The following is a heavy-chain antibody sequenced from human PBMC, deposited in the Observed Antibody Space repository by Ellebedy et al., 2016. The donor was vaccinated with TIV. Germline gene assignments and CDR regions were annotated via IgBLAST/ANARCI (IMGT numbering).Heavy chain of an antibody. CDR1: GYTFSTYW. CDR2: IYPGDSDT. J-gene: IGHJ3*01. CDR3: ARQLWGTYGFPDSFDL. V-gene: IGHV5-51*01. D-gene: IGHD3-10*01. Sequence: GESLKISCKGSGYTFSTYWIGWVRQMPGKGLEWMGIIYPGDSDTRYNPSFEGRVTISADKSIDAAYLQWSSLEASDTAVYLCARQLWGTYGFPDSFDLWGQGTEVAVSS.